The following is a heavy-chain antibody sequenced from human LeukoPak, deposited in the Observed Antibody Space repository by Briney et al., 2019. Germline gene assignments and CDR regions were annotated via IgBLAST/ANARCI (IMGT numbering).Heavy chain of an antibody. CDR1: GFTFSSYI. CDR2: ISSSSSEI. D-gene: IGHD6-13*01. Sequence: GGSLRLSCVASGFTFSSYIMNWGRQAPGKGLEWVAYISSSSSEIYYADSVKGRFTISRDNAKNSLYLQVNSLRDEDTAVYYCAILIAASFESWGQGTLVTVSS. CDR3: AILIAASFES. J-gene: IGHJ4*02. V-gene: IGHV3-48*02.